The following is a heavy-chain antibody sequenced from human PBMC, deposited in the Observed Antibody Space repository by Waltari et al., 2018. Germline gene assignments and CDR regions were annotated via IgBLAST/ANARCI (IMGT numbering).Heavy chain of an antibody. Sequence: QVQLVQSGAEVKKPGASVKVSCKASGYTFTSYGISWVRQAPGQGLEWMGWVSAYNGNTNYALKLQGRVTMTTDTSTSTAYMELRSLRSDDTAVYYCARGGGVRGYSYGRHYYYMDVWGKGTTVTVSS. V-gene: IGHV1-18*01. D-gene: IGHD5-18*01. J-gene: IGHJ6*03. CDR2: VSAYNGNT. CDR1: GYTFTSYG. CDR3: ARGGGVRGYSYGRHYYYMDV.